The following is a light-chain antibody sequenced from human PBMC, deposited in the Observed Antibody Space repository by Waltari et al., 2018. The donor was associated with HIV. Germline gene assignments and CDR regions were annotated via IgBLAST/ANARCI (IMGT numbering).Light chain of an antibody. J-gene: IGLJ2*01. Sequence: QSALTQPASVSGSPGQSITISCTGASSDIGNYKHVSWYQHHPGIAPKLIIYEDNNRPSGVSNRFSGSKSGKTASLTISGLQAEDESDYYCSSYTDSSVIFGGGTKVTVL. CDR2: EDN. V-gene: IGLV2-14*01. CDR3: SSYTDSSVI. CDR1: SSDIGNYKH.